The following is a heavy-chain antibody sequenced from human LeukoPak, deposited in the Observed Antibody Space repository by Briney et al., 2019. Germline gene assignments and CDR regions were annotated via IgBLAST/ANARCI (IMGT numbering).Heavy chain of an antibody. CDR3: ARLLSGDRIFDY. CDR1: GGSISSGGYY. V-gene: IGHV4-31*03. Sequence: PSETLSLTCTVSGGSISSGGYYWSWIRQHPGKGLEWIGYIYYSGSTYYNPSLKSRVTISVDTSKSQFSLKLTSVTAADTAVYYCARLLSGDRIFDYWGQGILVTVSS. CDR2: IYYSGST. J-gene: IGHJ4*02. D-gene: IGHD7-27*01.